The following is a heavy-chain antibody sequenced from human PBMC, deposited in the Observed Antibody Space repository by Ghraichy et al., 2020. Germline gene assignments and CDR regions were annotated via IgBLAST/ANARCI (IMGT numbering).Heavy chain of an antibody. CDR2: ISGSGGST. J-gene: IGHJ4*02. CDR3: AKGRPRIAARNSYYFDY. Sequence: GESLNISCAASGFTFSSYAMSWVRQAPGKGLEWVSAISGSGGSTYYADSVKGRFTISRDNSKNTLYLQMNSLRAEDTAVYYCAKGRPRIAARNSYYFDYWGQGTLVTVSS. CDR1: GFTFSSYA. V-gene: IGHV3-23*01. D-gene: IGHD6-6*01.